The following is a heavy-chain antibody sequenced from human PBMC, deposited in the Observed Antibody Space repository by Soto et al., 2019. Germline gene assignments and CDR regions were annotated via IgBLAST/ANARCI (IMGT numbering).Heavy chain of an antibody. D-gene: IGHD2-8*01. CDR3: AKGSDGVCYGAACWFDP. V-gene: IGHV3-30*18. CDR2: ISYDGSNK. CDR1: GFTFSSYG. J-gene: IGHJ5*02. Sequence: GGSLRLSCAASGFTFSSYGMHWVRQAPGKGLEWVAVISYDGSNKYYADSVKGRFTISRDNSKNTLYLQMNSLRAEDTAVYYCAKGSDGVCYGAACWFDPWGQGTLVTVSS.